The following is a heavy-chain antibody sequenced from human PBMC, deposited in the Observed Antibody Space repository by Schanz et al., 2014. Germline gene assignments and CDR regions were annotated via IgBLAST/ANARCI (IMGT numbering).Heavy chain of an antibody. CDR1: GFPFNEYG. CDR3: AKNRAGGYESFLDS. CDR2: VTWDGGYT. J-gene: IGHJ4*02. Sequence: EVQLVESGGGLVQPGRSLRLSCAASGFPFNEYGMLWVRQPPGKGLEWVSLVTWDGGYTYYADSVKGRFTISRDNSKNSLYLQMDSLRSEDTALYYCAKNRAGGYESFLDSWGQGTLVTVSS. D-gene: IGHD2-15*01. V-gene: IGHV3-43*01.